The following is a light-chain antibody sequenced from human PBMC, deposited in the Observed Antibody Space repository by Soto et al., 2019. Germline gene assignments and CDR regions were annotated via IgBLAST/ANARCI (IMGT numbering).Light chain of an antibody. CDR1: SSDVGDYNY. J-gene: IGLJ2*01. Sequence: QSALTQPASVSGSPGQSITISCTGTSSDVGDYNYVSWYQHHPGKAPKLMIYEVSNRPSGVSNRFSGSKSGNTASLTISGLQAEDEADYYCSSFTSSVTPVVFGGGTKLTVL. V-gene: IGLV2-14*01. CDR3: SSFTSSVTPVV. CDR2: EVS.